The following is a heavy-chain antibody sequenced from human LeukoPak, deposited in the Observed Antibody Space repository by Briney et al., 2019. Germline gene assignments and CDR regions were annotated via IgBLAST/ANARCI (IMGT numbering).Heavy chain of an antibody. V-gene: IGHV3-30*02. CDR1: GFTFSSYG. J-gene: IGHJ4*02. CDR3: AKEGGYDDYFDY. Sequence: QPGGSLRLSCAASGFTFSSYGMHWVRQAPGKGLEWVAFIRFDGSKKYYADSVKGRFTISRDNSKNTLYLQMNSLRPEDTAVYYCAKEGGYDDYFDYWGQGILVTASS. D-gene: IGHD5-12*01. CDR2: IRFDGSKK.